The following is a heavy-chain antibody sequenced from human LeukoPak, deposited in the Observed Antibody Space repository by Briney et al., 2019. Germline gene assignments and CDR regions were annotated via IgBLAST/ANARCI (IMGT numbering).Heavy chain of an antibody. J-gene: IGHJ6*02. CDR2: INAGNGST. CDR3: ARSENFLWYYYYGMDV. CDR1: GYTFTSYA. D-gene: IGHD1-7*01. V-gene: IGHV1-3*01. Sequence: GASVKVSCKASGYTFTSYAMHWVRQAPGQRLEWMGWINAGNGSTKYSQKFQGRVTITRDTSASTAYMELSSLRSEDTAVYYCARSENFLWYYYYGMDVWGQGTTVTVSS.